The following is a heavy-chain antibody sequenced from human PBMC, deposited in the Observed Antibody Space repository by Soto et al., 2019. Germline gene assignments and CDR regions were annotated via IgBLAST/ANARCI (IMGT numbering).Heavy chain of an antibody. J-gene: IGHJ4*02. CDR2: IYYSGST. D-gene: IGHD4-4*01. CDR3: ARAKSNYQHFDH. Sequence: SETLSLTCTVSGDSMSSYYWSWIRQPPGKGLEWIGYIYYSGSTTYNPSLRSRVTMSVDTSKNQFSLRLSSVTAADTAVYYCARAKSNYQHFDHWGQGSQVTASA. CDR1: GDSMSSYY. V-gene: IGHV4-59*01.